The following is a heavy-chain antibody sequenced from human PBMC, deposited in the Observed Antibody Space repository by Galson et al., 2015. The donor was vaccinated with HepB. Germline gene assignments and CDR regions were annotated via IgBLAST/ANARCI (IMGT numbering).Heavy chain of an antibody. Sequence: SLRLSCAASGFTFSNAWMSWVRQAPGKGLEWVGRIESKTDGGTTDYAAPVKGRFTISRDDSKNTLYLQMNSLKTEDTAVYYCTTSEDYYDSSGYPMDAFDIWGQETMVTVSS. CDR1: GFTFSNAW. D-gene: IGHD3-22*01. CDR3: TTSEDYYDSSGYPMDAFDI. V-gene: IGHV3-15*04. CDR2: IESKTDGGTT. J-gene: IGHJ3*02.